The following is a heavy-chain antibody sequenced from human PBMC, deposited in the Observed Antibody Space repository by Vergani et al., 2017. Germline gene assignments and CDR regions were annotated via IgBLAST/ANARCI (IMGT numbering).Heavy chain of an antibody. J-gene: IGHJ5*02. CDR1: GFTFNQYG. CDR3: ARDWRLLDNRIDP. CDR2: TWYDGNNK. Sequence: QVQLVESGGGVVQPGRSLRLSCAASGFTFNQYGMHWVRQAPGKGLEWVAVTWYDGNNKQYADSVKGRFTISRDNSKSTMYLQMNSLRDEDTGGYYCARDWRLLDNRIDPWGQGTLVTVSS. D-gene: IGHD1-14*01. V-gene: IGHV3-33*01.